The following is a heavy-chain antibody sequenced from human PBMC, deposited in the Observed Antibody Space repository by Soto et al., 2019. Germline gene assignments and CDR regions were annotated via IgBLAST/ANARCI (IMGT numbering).Heavy chain of an antibody. CDR2: ISGSGGST. CDR1: GFTFSSYA. J-gene: IGHJ4*02. Sequence: EVQLLESGGGLVQPGGSLRLSCAASGFTFSSYAMSWVRQAPGKGLEWVSAISGSGGSTYYADSVKGRFTISRDNSKNTLYLQMNSLRAEDTAVYYCAKRQLETYYYGSGSYSLGYWGQGTLVTVSS. CDR3: AKRQLETYYYGSGSYSLGY. D-gene: IGHD3-10*01. V-gene: IGHV3-23*01.